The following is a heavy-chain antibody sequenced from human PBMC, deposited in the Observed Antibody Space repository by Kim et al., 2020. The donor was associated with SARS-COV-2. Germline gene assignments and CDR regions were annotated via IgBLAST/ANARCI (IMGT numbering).Heavy chain of an antibody. CDR3: AAGDNNDWKHDY. Sequence: SVKVSCKASGGTFSTYAISWVRQVRGQGLEWMGGLIPITEIPNYVEKFEGRVTINADISTSTAYMELSRLTYDDTAVYYCAAGDNNDWKHDYWGQGTLVTVSS. D-gene: IGHD1-1*01. J-gene: IGHJ4*02. V-gene: IGHV1-69*10. CDR2: LIPITEIP. CDR1: GGTFSTYA.